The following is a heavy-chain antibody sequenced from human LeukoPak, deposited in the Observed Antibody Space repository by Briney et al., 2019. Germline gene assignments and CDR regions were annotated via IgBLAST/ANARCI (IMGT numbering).Heavy chain of an antibody. J-gene: IGHJ4*02. CDR1: GFTFSNYW. CDR2: IKQDGSDI. Sequence: GGSLRLSCAASGFTFSNYWMNWVRQAPGKGLEWVAIIKQDGSDIKYVDSVKGRFTISRDNAKNSLYLQMNSLRDEDTAMYYCARDRCSSGSCYTPFDYWGQGALVAVPS. D-gene: IGHD2-2*02. V-gene: IGHV3-7*01. CDR3: ARDRCSSGSCYTPFDY.